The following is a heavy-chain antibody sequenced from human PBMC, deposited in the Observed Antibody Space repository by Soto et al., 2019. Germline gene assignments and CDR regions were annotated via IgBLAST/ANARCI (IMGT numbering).Heavy chain of an antibody. CDR3: AKIVSSGWYWFDP. D-gene: IGHD6-19*01. CDR1: GFTFSSYA. J-gene: IGHJ5*02. CDR2: ISGSGGST. Sequence: PVGSLRLSCAASGFTFSSYAMSWVRQAPGRGLEWVSAISGSGGSTYYADSVKGRFTISRDNSKNTLYLQMNSLRAEDTAVYYCAKIVSSGWYWFDPWGQGTLVTVSS. V-gene: IGHV3-23*01.